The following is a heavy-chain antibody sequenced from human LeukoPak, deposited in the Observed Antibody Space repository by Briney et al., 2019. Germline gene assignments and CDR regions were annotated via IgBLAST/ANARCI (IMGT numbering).Heavy chain of an antibody. D-gene: IGHD1-26*01. CDR2: ISGSGGST. CDR1: GFTFSSYA. CDR3: AKDLAAHARLLGGKWGAFDI. V-gene: IGHV3-23*01. J-gene: IGHJ3*02. Sequence: GGSLRLSCAASGFTFSSYAMSWVRQAPGKGLEWVSAISGSGGSTYYADSVKGRFTISRDNSKNTLYLQMNSLRAEDTAVYYCAKDLAAHARLLGGKWGAFDIWGQGTMVTVSS.